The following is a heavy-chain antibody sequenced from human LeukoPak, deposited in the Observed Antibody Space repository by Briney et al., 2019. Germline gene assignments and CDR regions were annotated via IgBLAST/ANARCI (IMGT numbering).Heavy chain of an antibody. CDR1: GFTISSNY. D-gene: IGHD6-19*01. CDR2: IYIGGST. V-gene: IGHV3-66*01. CDR3: AGNGGWNYFDY. Sequence: GGSLRLSCAVSGFTISSNYMSWVRQAPGKGLEWVSVIYIGGSTYYADSVKGRFTISRDNSKNTLYLQMNSLRAEDTAVYYCAGNGGWNYFDYWGQGTLVTVSS. J-gene: IGHJ4*02.